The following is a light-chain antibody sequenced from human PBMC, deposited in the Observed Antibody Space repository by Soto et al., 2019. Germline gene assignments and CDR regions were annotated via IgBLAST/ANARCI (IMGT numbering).Light chain of an antibody. V-gene: IGLV2-14*01. CDR3: CSYTTSNTYV. Sequence: QSALTQSASVSGSPGQSITISCTGTSSDVGGSDYVSWYQQHPDKAPKIIISEVSDRPSGVSDRFSGSKSGNTASLTISGLQVEDEADYYCCSYTTSNTYVFGTGTKVTVL. CDR1: SSDVGGSDY. CDR2: EVS. J-gene: IGLJ1*01.